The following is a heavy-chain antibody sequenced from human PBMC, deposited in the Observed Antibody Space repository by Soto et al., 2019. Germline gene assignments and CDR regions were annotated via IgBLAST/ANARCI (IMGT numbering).Heavy chain of an antibody. Sequence: SETLSLTCTVSGGSISSSSYYWGWIRQPPGKGLEWIGSIYYSGSTHYNPSLKSRVTISVDTSKNQFSLKLCSVTAADTAVYYCASLYCTNGVCYTGDYYGMDVWGQGTTVTVSS. D-gene: IGHD2-8*01. J-gene: IGHJ6*02. V-gene: IGHV4-39*01. CDR2: IYYSGST. CDR1: GGSISSSSYY. CDR3: ASLYCTNGVCYTGDYYGMDV.